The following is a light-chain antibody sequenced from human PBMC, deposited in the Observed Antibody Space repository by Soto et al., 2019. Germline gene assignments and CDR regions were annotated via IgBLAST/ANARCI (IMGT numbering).Light chain of an antibody. Sequence: QSVLTQPRSVSGSPGQSVTISCTGTTRDVGGYNYVSWYQQHPGKAPKLMIYDVSKRPSGVPDRFSGSKSGNTASLTISGLQAEDEADYYCCSYAGSYTFYVFGTGTKLTVL. CDR3: CSYAGSYTFYV. V-gene: IGLV2-11*01. J-gene: IGLJ1*01. CDR2: DVS. CDR1: TRDVGGYNY.